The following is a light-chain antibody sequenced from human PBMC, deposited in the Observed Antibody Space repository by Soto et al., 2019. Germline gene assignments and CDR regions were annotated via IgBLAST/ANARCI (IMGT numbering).Light chain of an antibody. CDR1: SSDVGGYNF. Sequence: QSALTQPASVSGSPGQSITISCTGTSSDVGGYNFVSWYQQHPGKVPKLMIYDVTNRPSGVSNRFSGSKSGNTASLTISGLQAEDEAHYYCSSYTSSDNPVVFGGGTKLTVL. V-gene: IGLV2-14*03. CDR2: DVT. CDR3: SSYTSSDNPVV. J-gene: IGLJ2*01.